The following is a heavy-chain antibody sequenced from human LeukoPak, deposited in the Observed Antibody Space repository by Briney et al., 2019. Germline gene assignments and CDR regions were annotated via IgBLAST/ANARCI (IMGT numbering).Heavy chain of an antibody. J-gene: IGHJ4*02. CDR2: IYADNGNT. CDR3: ATDRTQLGYCSGGSCPGPFDY. Sequence: ASVKVSCTASGYTFTSYAMHWVRQAPGQRLEWLGWIYADNGNTKYSQKFQGRVTITRDTSASTAYMELSSLRSEDTAVYYCATDRTQLGYCSGGSCPGPFDYWGQGTLVTVSS. CDR1: GYTFTSYA. D-gene: IGHD2-15*01. V-gene: IGHV1-3*01.